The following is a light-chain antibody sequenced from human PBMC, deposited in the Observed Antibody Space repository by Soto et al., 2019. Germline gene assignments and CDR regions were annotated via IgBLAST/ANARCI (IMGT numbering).Light chain of an antibody. CDR2: EVS. CDR3: SSYTSTSTSVV. Sequence: QSALTQPASVSGSPGQSITISCTGTSSDVGGFNYVSWYQQHPGKAPKVMIYEVSNRPLGVSNRFFGSKSGNTASLTISGLQAEDEADYYCSSYTSTSTSVVFGGGTKLTVL. CDR1: SSDVGGFNY. V-gene: IGLV2-14*01. J-gene: IGLJ2*01.